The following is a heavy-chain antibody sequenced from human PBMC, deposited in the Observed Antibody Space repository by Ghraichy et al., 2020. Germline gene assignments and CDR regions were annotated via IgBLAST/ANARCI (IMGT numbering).Heavy chain of an antibody. Sequence: GGSLRLSCAASGFTFSSYAMHWVRQAPGKGLEWVAVIAYDGSNKYYADSVKGRLTISRDDSKNTLYLQMNSLRAEDTAVYYCAKDGVLSGWGKLDYWGQGTLVTVSS. V-gene: IGHV3-30*18. CDR1: GFTFSSYA. CDR3: AKDGVLSGWGKLDY. CDR2: IAYDGSNK. J-gene: IGHJ4*02. D-gene: IGHD6-19*01.